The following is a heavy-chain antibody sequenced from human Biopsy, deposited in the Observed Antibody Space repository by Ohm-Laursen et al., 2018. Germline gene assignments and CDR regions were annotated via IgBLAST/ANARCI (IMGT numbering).Heavy chain of an antibody. CDR3: ARDYDTSGYYYVS. Sequence: GTLSLTCTVSGGSISNNNYYWGWIRQPPGKGLEWIGSIFYRGSTHYKPSLKSRVNISADTSKNQLSLKLNSETAADTAVYYCARDYDTSGYYYVSWGQGTLVTVSS. D-gene: IGHD3-22*01. CDR2: IFYRGST. CDR1: GGSISNNNYY. V-gene: IGHV4-39*01. J-gene: IGHJ5*02.